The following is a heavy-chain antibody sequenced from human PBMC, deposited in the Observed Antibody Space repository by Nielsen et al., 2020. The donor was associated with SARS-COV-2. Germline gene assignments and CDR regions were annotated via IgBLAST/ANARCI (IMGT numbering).Heavy chain of an antibody. D-gene: IGHD3-9*01. V-gene: IGHV1-46*01. CDR1: GYTFTSYY. CDR3: AREGILTGPDY. CDR2: INPSGGST. J-gene: IGHJ4*02. Sequence: ASVKVSCKASGYTFTSYYMHWVRQAPGQGLEWMGIINPSGGSTSYAQKFQGSVTMTRDTSTSTVYMELSGLRFEDTAVYYCAREGILTGPDYWGQGTLVTVSS.